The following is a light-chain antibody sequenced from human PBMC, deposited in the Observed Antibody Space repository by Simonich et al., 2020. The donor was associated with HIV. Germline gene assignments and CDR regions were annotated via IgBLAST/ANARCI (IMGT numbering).Light chain of an antibody. V-gene: IGKV4-1*01. Sequence: DIVMTQSPDSLAVSLGERATIHCKSSHSVLYRSNNKNYLAWYQQKPGQPPKLLIYWASTRESGVPDRFSGSGSGTDFTLTISSLQAEDVAVYYCQQYNNWPTFGGGTKVEIK. CDR2: WAS. J-gene: IGKJ4*01. CDR1: HSVLYRSNNKNY. CDR3: QQYNNWPT.